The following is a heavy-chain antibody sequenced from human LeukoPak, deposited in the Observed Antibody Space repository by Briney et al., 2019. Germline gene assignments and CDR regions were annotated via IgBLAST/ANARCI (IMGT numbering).Heavy chain of an antibody. CDR2: IYYSGST. J-gene: IGHJ5*02. D-gene: IGHD3/OR15-3a*01. CDR3: ARDYGLNWFDP. V-gene: IGHV4-59*01. Sequence: SGTLSLTCTVSGGSISSYYWSWIRQPPVKGLEWIGYIYYSGSTNYNPSLKSRVTISVDTSKNQFSLKLSSVTAADTAVYYCARDYGLNWFDPWGQGTLVTVSS. CDR1: GGSISSYY.